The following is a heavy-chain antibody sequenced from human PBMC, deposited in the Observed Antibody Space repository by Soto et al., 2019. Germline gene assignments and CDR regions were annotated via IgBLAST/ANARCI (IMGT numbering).Heavy chain of an antibody. CDR1: GFTFTRYS. V-gene: IGHV3-21*06. J-gene: IGHJ4*02. Sequence: GESLPLSCASSGFTFTRYSMNWVCQDPGKGLEWVSSISSTTNYIYYGDSMKGRFTISRDNAKNSLYLEMNSLRAEDTAVYYCARESEDLTSNFDYWGQGTLVTVSS. CDR3: ARESEDLTSNFDY. CDR2: ISSTTNYI.